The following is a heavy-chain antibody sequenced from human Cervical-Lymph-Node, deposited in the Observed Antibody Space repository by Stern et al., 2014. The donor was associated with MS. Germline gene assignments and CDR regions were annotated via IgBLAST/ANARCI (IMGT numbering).Heavy chain of an antibody. V-gene: IGHV7-4-1*02. J-gene: IGHJ4*02. CDR2: INTHTGNP. Sequence: VKLVESGSELKKPGASVKVSCKTSGYTFSNHAMNWVRQAPGQGLEWMGWINTHTGNPTYATGFTGRFVFSLDTSVSTAYLQISNLKADDTAVYYCARYAPTVITDFDYWGQGTLVIVSS. D-gene: IGHD4-17*01. CDR3: ARYAPTVITDFDY. CDR1: GYTFSNHA.